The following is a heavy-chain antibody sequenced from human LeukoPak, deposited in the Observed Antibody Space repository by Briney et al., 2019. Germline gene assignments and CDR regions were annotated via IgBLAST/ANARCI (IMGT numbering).Heavy chain of an antibody. CDR1: GVSISSYY. Sequence: SETLSLTCTVSGVSISSYYWSWIRQPPGKGLEWVGHIYYLGSTNYNPSLKSRVTISIDTSKNYFSLKLNSVIAADTAVYYCARDRPGSYWYFDLWGRGTLVTVSS. J-gene: IGHJ2*01. V-gene: IGHV4-59*01. CDR3: ARDRPGSYWYFDL. CDR2: IYYLGST. D-gene: IGHD3-10*01.